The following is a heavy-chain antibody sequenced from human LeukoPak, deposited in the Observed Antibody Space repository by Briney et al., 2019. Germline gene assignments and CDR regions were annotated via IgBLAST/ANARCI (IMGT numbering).Heavy chain of an antibody. D-gene: IGHD3-10*01. CDR2: IRGAGDIT. CDR3: AKAPYGSGSYYVNF. V-gene: IGHV3-23*01. J-gene: IGHJ4*02. Sequence: GGSLRLSCVASGITFSTYGMSWVRQAPGKGLEWVSAIRGAGDITDYADSVKGRFTISRDNSKNTLYLQMSSLRAEDTAIYYCAKAPYGSGSYYVNFWGQGTPVTVSS. CDR1: GITFSTYG.